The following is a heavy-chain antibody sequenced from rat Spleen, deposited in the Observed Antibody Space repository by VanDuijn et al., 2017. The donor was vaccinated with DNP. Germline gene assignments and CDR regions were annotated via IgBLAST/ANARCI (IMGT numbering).Heavy chain of an antibody. CDR1: GFTFSDYN. V-gene: IGHV5S10*01. Sequence: EVQLVESGGDLVQSGRSLKVSCAASGFTFSDYNMAWVRQAPQKGLEWVATITYDGSRTYCRDSVKGRFTISRDNAKSTLYLQMDSLRSEDTATYYCATRYPGIALDYWGQGVMVTVSS. J-gene: IGHJ2*01. CDR2: ITYDGSRT. D-gene: IGHD1-4*01. CDR3: ATRYPGIALDY.